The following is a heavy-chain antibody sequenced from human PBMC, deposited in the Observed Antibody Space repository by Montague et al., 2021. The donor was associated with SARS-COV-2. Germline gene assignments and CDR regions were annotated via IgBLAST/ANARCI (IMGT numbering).Heavy chain of an antibody. V-gene: IGHV4-34*01. D-gene: IGHD3-9*01. J-gene: IGHJ4*02. CDR3: ARVPLYFKGFDS. Sequence: SETLSLTCAVLGGSLSNNYWTWVRQPPGKGLEWIGEVNQSGGTTHCNPSLKGRVKISVDRSSNQMSLNLESVTAADTAVYYCARVPLYFKGFDSWGPGILVAVSS. CDR1: GGSLSNNY. CDR2: VNQSGGT.